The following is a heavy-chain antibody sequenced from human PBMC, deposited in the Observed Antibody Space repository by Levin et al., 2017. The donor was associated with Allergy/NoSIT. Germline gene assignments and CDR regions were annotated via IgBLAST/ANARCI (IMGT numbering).Heavy chain of an antibody. CDR1: GFTFSDYY. D-gene: IGHD4-17*01. CDR3: ARAHDSYGDYADNWFDP. V-gene: IGHV3-11*01. J-gene: IGHJ5*02. CDR2: ISSSGSTI. Sequence: GGSLRLSCAASGFTFSDYYMSWIRQAPGKGLEWVSYISSSGSTIYYADSVKGRFTISRDNAKNSLYLQMNSLRAEDTAVYYCARAHDSYGDYADNWFDPWGQGTLVTVSS.